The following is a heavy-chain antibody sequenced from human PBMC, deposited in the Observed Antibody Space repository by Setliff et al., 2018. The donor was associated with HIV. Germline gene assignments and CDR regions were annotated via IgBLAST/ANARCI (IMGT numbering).Heavy chain of an antibody. CDR2: IDPGDSDT. D-gene: IGHD6-13*01. V-gene: IGHV5-51*01. CDR1: GYMFNNYW. J-gene: IGHJ4*02. Sequence: GESLKISCKGSGYMFNNYWIAWVRQVPGKGLEWMGIIDPGDSDTRYTPSYQGRIIMSIDRFRSTAYLQWRSLTPSDSALYYCARQRPPGYSSPYTIEYWGQVTLVTV. CDR3: ARQRPPGYSSPYTIEY.